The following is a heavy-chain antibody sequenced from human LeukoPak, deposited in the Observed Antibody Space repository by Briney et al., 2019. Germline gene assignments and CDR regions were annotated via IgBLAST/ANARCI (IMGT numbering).Heavy chain of an antibody. Sequence: PSETLSLTCAVYGGSFNGYYWGWIRQPPGKGLEWIGEINHGGSTEYNPSLKSRVTISVDTSKNQFSLKLSSVTAAATAVYYCANKNYYGSGSYYNRWGQGTLVTVSS. J-gene: IGHJ4*02. D-gene: IGHD3-10*01. CDR3: ANKNYYGSGSYYNR. V-gene: IGHV4-34*01. CDR1: GGSFNGYY. CDR2: INHGGST.